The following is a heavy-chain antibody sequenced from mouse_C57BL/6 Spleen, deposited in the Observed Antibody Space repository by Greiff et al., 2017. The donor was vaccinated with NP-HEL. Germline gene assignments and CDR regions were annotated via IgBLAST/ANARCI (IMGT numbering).Heavy chain of an antibody. CDR1: GFNIKDDY. D-gene: IGHD1-1*01. CDR3: TTTVVRGYFDV. CDR2: IDPENGDT. V-gene: IGHV14-4*01. J-gene: IGHJ1*03. Sequence: EVQLQQSGAELVRPGASVKLSCTASGFNIKDDYMHWVKQRPEQGLEWIGWIDPENGDTEYASKFQGKATITADTSSNTAYLQLSSLTSEDTAVYYSTTTVVRGYFDVWGTGTTVTVSS.